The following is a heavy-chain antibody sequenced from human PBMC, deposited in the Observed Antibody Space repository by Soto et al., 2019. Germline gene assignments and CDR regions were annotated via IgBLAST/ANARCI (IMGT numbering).Heavy chain of an antibody. J-gene: IGHJ6*02. CDR3: ARVCGGDCHYGMDV. CDR2: IYYSGST. V-gene: IGHV4-31*03. Sequence: QVQLQESGPGLVKPSQTLSLTCTVSGGSISSGGYYWTWIRQHPGKGREWIGYIYYSGSTYYNPSLKSRVTISVDTSKYQFSLKLSSVTAADTAVYYCARVCGGDCHYGMDVWGQGTTVTVSS. CDR1: GGSISSGGYY. D-gene: IGHD2-21*02.